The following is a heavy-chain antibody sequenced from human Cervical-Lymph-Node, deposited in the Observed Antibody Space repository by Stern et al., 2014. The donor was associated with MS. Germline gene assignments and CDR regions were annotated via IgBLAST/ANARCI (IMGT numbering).Heavy chain of an antibody. J-gene: IGHJ3*02. CDR2: IDWDDDK. D-gene: IGHD4-17*01. V-gene: IGHV2-5*02. Sequence: QVPLRESGPTLVKPTATLRLTCTFSGFSLRTNGVAVGRNRPTPGQALEFLALIDWDDDKHSNPSLKRRLTITTDTSQSQGVLKMASLDPVDTATYYCVYAPAGDFIEDAFDIWGQGTMVTISS. CDR1: GFSLRTNGVA. CDR3: VYAPAGDFIEDAFDI.